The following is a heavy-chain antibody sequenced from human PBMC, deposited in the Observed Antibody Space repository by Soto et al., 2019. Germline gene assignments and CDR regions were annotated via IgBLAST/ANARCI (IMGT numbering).Heavy chain of an antibody. Sequence: QVQLQESGPGLVKPSKTLSLTCTVSGGSISSYHWTWIRQAPGKGLEWIGNIYYSGTTNYNPSLKSRVTISIDTFKKQFSLKLSSVTAADTAVYYCARHRGMGLFDYWGQGTLVTVSS. J-gene: IGHJ4*02. CDR2: IYYSGTT. CDR3: ARHRGMGLFDY. V-gene: IGHV4-59*08. D-gene: IGHD2-8*01. CDR1: GGSISSYH.